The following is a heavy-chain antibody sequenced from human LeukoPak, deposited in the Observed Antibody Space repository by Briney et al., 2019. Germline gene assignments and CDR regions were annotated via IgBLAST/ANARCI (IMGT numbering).Heavy chain of an antibody. D-gene: IGHD6-6*01. J-gene: IGHJ4*02. CDR2: ISSGGTTI. CDR3: ARSPSIAPRPDY. V-gene: IGHV3-11*01. CDR1: GFTFSDYY. Sequence: GGSLRLSCAASGFTFSDYYMSWIRQAPGKGLEWVSYISSGGTTIYYADSVKGRFTISRDNAQNPLYLQMNSLRAEDTAVYYCARSPSIAPRPDYWGQGTLVTVSS.